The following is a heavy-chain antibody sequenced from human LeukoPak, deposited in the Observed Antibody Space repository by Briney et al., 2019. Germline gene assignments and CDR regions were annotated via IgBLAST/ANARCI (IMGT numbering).Heavy chain of an antibody. Sequence: GGSLRLSCAASGFTFSSYAMHWVRHAPHQGLGWVAVISYDGSNKYYADSVQSRLSISTDNTKNTLYVQMISLRAEDTAGYYCARDWFWECCWSSSSCSSGSFDIWGQGTMVTVSS. D-gene: IGHD2-2*01. CDR1: GFTFSSYA. J-gene: IGHJ3*02. V-gene: IGHV3-30*04. CDR2: ISYDGSNK. CDR3: ARDWFWECCWSSSSCSSGSFDI.